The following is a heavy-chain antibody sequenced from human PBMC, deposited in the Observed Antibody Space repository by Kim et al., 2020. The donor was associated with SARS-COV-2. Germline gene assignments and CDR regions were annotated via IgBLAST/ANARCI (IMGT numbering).Heavy chain of an antibody. D-gene: IGHD3-22*01. V-gene: IGHV3-11*03. J-gene: IGHJ3*02. Sequence: YTNSADAVKGRFTISRDNAETSMYLQMSSLRVDDTAIYYCARRVVADAFDIWGQGTLVTVSS. CDR2: YT. CDR3: ARRVVADAFDI.